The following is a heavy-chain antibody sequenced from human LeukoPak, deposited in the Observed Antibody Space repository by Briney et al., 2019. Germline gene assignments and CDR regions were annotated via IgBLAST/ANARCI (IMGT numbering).Heavy chain of an antibody. V-gene: IGHV4-38-2*02. CDR1: GFFVSSGYY. Sequence: PSETLSLTCTVSGFFVSSGYYWGWIRQPPGKGLEWIASIYHRGTTYYNPSLKSRVSMSVDTSKNQFSLKLTSVTAADTAVYYCARSPRRVTATIYFDYWGQGTLVTASS. CDR2: IYHRGTT. D-gene: IGHD2-21*02. J-gene: IGHJ4*02. CDR3: ARSPRRVTATIYFDY.